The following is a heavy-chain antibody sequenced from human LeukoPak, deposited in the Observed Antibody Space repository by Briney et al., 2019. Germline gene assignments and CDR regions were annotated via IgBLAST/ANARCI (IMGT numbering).Heavy chain of an antibody. Sequence: ASVKVSCKASGYTFSSFYMHWVRQAPGQGLEWMGIINPTGGSTSYAQKFQGRVTMTTDTSTSTVYMELSSLRSEDTAVYYCGRGASDTYYSGNFYPIDYWGQGTLVTVSS. CDR2: INPTGGST. D-gene: IGHD1-26*01. CDR1: GYTFSSFY. CDR3: GRGASDTYYSGNFYPIDY. J-gene: IGHJ4*02. V-gene: IGHV1-46*01.